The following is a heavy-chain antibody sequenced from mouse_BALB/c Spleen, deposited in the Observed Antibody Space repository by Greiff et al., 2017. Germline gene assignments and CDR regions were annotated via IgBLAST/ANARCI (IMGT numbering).Heavy chain of an antibody. CDR2: ISCYNGAT. J-gene: IGHJ2*01. CDR1: GYSFTGYY. CDR3: ARTPHYGSSYHFDY. V-gene: IGHV1S34*01. Sequence: LVKTGASVKISCKASGYSFTGYYMHWVKQSHGKSLEWIGYISCYNGATSYNQKFKGKATLTVDESSSTAYMQLSSLTSEDSAVYYGARTPHYGSSYHFDYWGQGTTLTVSS. D-gene: IGHD1-1*01.